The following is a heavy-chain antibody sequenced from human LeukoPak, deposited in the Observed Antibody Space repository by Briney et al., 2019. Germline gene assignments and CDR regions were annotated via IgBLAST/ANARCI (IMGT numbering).Heavy chain of an antibody. V-gene: IGHV3-53*01. CDR2: IYSGGST. CDR1: GFTVSSNY. Sequence: GGSLRLSCAASGFTVSSNYMSWVRQAPGKGLEWVSVIYSGGSTYYADSAKGRFTISRDNSKNTLYLQMNSLRAEDTAVYYCARQDTAMDMYYFDYWGQGTLVTVSS. D-gene: IGHD5-18*01. J-gene: IGHJ4*02. CDR3: ARQDTAMDMYYFDY.